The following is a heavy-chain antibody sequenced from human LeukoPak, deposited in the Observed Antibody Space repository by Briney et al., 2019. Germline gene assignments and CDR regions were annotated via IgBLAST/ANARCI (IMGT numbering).Heavy chain of an antibody. CDR2: ISSSSSYI. V-gene: IGHV3-21*01. J-gene: IGHJ4*02. CDR3: ARDTAVWGSGSYYLV. CDR1: GFTFSSYS. Sequence: PGGSLRLSFAASGFTFSSYSMNWVRQAPGKGLEWVSSISSSSSYIYYADSVKGRFTISRDNAKNSLYLQMNSLRAEDTAVYYCARDTAVWGSGSYYLVWGQGTLVTVSS. D-gene: IGHD1-26*01.